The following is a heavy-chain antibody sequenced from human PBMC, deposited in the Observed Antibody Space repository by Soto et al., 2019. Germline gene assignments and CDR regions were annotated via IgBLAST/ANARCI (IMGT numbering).Heavy chain of an antibody. CDR3: ARANGAARVYYYYYYMDV. Sequence: ASVKVSCKASGYTFTSYHINWVRQATGQGLEWMGWMNPNSGNTGYAQKFQGRVTMTRNTSISTAYMELSSLRSEDTAVYYCARANGAARVYYYYYYMDVWGKGTTVTVSS. D-gene: IGHD6-6*01. CDR1: GYTFTSYH. J-gene: IGHJ6*03. V-gene: IGHV1-8*01. CDR2: MNPNSGNT.